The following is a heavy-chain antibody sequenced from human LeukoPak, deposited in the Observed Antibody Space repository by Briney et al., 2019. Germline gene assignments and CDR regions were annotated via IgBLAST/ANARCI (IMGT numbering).Heavy chain of an antibody. J-gene: IGHJ4*02. CDR2: ISGSGGST. CDR3: AKDRGVGCSSTSCYTGYYFDY. D-gene: IGHD2-2*02. Sequence: GSLRLSCAASGFPFSSYAMSWVRQAPGKGLEWVSAISGSGGSTYYADSVKGRFTISRDNSKNTLYLQMNSLRAEDTAVYYCAKDRGVGCSSTSCYTGYYFDYWGQGTLVTVSS. V-gene: IGHV3-23*01. CDR1: GFPFSSYA.